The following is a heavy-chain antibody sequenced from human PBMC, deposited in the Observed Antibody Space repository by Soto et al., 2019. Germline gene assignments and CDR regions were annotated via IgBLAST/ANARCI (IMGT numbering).Heavy chain of an antibody. Sequence: DVYLVESGGGLVQPGGSLRLSCTASGFTLSSYSMNWVRQAPGKGPEWVSHISNNSDTVDYADSVKGRFTISRDNARNSLSLQMNSLRAEDTAVYYCARVGLKFLLGGEFFQVWGQGTLVTVSS. V-gene: IGHV3-48*01. D-gene: IGHD3-16*01. J-gene: IGHJ1*01. CDR3: ARVGLKFLLGGEFFQV. CDR1: GFTLSSYS. CDR2: ISNNSDTV.